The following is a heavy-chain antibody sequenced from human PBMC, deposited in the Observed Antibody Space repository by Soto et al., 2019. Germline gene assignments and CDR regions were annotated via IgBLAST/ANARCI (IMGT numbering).Heavy chain of an antibody. V-gene: IGHV4-31*03. Sequence: EQLQESGPGLVKPSQTLSLTCTVSGGSISSGYYYWSWIRQHPGKGLEWIGYIYYSGTTYYNPSLKSRITISVDTSKNQFSLTLTSVTAADTAVYYFGRAERYSRSWGLFDPWGQGTLVRVPS. CDR3: GRAERYSRSWGLFDP. CDR2: IYYSGTT. J-gene: IGHJ5*02. CDR1: GGSISSGYYY. D-gene: IGHD6-6*01.